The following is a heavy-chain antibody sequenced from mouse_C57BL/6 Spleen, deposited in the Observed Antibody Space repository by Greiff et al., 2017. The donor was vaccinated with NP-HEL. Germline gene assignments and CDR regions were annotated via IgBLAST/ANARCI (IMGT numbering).Heavy chain of an antibody. J-gene: IGHJ2*01. Sequence: QVQLKQPGAELVKPGASVKLSCKASGYTFTSYWMHWVKQRPGPGLEWIGMIHPNSGSTNYNEKFKSKATLTVDKSSSTAYMQLSSLTSEDSAVYYCATELGYFDYWGQGTTLTVSS. CDR1: GYTFTSYW. V-gene: IGHV1-64*01. D-gene: IGHD4-1*01. CDR2: IHPNSGST. CDR3: ATELGYFDY.